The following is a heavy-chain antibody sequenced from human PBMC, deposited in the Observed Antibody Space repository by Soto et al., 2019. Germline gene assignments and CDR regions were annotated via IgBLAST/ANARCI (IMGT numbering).Heavy chain of an antibody. V-gene: IGHV3-7*01. Sequence: EVQLVESGGGLVQPGGSLRLSCAASGFTFRSYWMSWVRQAPGKGLEWVANIKQDGSEKYYVDSVKGRFTISRDNAKNSRYLQMNSLRAEDTAVYYCARAPGIAAAGTPHYWGQGTLVTVSS. CDR1: GFTFRSYW. CDR3: ARAPGIAAAGTPHY. J-gene: IGHJ4*02. CDR2: IKQDGSEK. D-gene: IGHD6-13*01.